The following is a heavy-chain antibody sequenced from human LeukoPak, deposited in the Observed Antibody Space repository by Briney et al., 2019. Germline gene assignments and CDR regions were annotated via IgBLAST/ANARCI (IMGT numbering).Heavy chain of an antibody. D-gene: IGHD5-24*01. CDR3: ARDSSGRDGYNYDFDY. J-gene: IGHJ4*02. Sequence: GGSLRLSCAASGFTFSSYSRNWVRQAPGKGLEWVSSISSSSSYLHYADSVKGRFTISRDNAQNSLYLQMNSLRAEDTAVYYCARDSSGRDGYNYDFDYWGQGTLVTVSS. V-gene: IGHV3-21*01. CDR1: GFTFSSYS. CDR2: ISSSSSYL.